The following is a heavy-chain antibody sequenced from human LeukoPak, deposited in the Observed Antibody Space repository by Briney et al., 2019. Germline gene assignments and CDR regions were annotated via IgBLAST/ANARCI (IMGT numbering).Heavy chain of an antibody. CDR1: GFTFSSYW. D-gene: IGHD3-10*01. J-gene: IGHJ6*03. CDR2: IKQDGSEK. CDR3: ARSTATRGGSHYMDV. Sequence: GGSLRLSCAASGFTFSSYWMSWVRQAPGKGLEWVANIKQDGSEKYYVDSVKVRFTISRDNAKNSLYLQMNSLRAEDTAVYYCARSTATRGGSHYMDVWGKGTTVTVSS. V-gene: IGHV3-7*01.